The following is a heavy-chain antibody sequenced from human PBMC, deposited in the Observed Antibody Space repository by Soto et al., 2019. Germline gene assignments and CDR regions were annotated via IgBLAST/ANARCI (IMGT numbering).Heavy chain of an antibody. V-gene: IGHV3-23*01. Sequence: EVQVLESGGGVVQPGGSLRLSCAATGFTFSDFAMSWVRQAPGKGLEWVSRIYGGGNGPHYSDSVKGRVTISRDNSKNTLYLQMNGLRAEDTAVYYCAKMEGMDPWAYSFDYWGQGTLVTVSS. CDR3: AKMEGMDPWAYSFDY. J-gene: IGHJ4*02. CDR2: IYGGGNGP. D-gene: IGHD2-2*03. CDR1: GFTFSDFA.